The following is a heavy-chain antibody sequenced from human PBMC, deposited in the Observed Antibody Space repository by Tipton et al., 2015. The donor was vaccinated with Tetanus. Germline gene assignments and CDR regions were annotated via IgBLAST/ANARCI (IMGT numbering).Heavy chain of an antibody. D-gene: IGHD4-17*01. Sequence: GEALVRGGYYWTWIRHLPGKGLEWIGYIYHTGAAHYNPSLKSRVTLSVDMSKNQFFLKMISMTAADTAVYFCARANLNDFGDYSGLAHWGQGTLVTVSS. CDR2: IYHTGAA. J-gene: IGHJ4*02. CDR3: ARANLNDFGDYSGLAH. CDR1: GEALVRGGYY. V-gene: IGHV4-31*02.